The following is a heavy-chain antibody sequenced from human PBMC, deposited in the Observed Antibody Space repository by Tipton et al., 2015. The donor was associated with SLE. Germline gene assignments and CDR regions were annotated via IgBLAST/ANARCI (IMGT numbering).Heavy chain of an antibody. CDR3: ARGLGGGEGPTTSWFDP. V-gene: IGHV4-59*03. CDR2: INYRGDT. CDR1: GASIDSYY. D-gene: IGHD3-16*01. Sequence: TLSLTCTVSGASIDSYYWSWIRQPPGKGLEWIGNINYRGDTNYNPSLKSRVTISVDVFKNQFSLRLTSVTAADTAVYYCARGLGGGEGPTTSWFDPWGQGNMVTVSS. J-gene: IGHJ5*02.